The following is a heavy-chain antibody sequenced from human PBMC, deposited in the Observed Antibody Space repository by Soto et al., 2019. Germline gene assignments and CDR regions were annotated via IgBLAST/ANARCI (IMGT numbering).Heavy chain of an antibody. V-gene: IGHV5-51*01. J-gene: IGHJ5*02. D-gene: IGHD2-15*01. CDR1: GHSFTSYW. Sequence: PRESLKISCKGSGHSFTSYWIGWVRQMPGKGLEWMGIIYPADSDTRYSPSFQGQVTISADKSISTAYLQWSSLKASDSVMYYCARAYVGYCTGGSCRNWFDPWGQGTLVTVSS. CDR3: ARAYVGYCTGGSCRNWFDP. CDR2: IYPADSDT.